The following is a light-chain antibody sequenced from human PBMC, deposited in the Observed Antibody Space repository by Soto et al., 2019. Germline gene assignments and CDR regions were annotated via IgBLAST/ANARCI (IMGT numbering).Light chain of an antibody. J-gene: IGKJ1*01. CDR2: KAS. CDR3: QQYNTYWT. CDR1: QTISSW. Sequence: DIQMTQSPSTLSGAAVDRFTITFRASQTISSWLAWYQQKPGKAPKLLIYKASSLKSGVPSRFSGSGSGTEFTLTISSLQPDDFATYYCQQYNTYWTFGQGTKVDIK. V-gene: IGKV1-5*03.